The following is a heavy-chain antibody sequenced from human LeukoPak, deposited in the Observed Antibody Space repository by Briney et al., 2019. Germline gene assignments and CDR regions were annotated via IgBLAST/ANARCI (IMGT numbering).Heavy chain of an antibody. CDR3: AGQHDTNGYYFY. CDR1: GNSFSSGYY. J-gene: IGHJ4*02. Sequence: SETLSLTCAVTGNSFSSGYYWGWIRQPPGKGLEWIGSIYHSGSIYYNPSLKSRVTISVDTSKNRFSLKLSSVTAADTAVYYCAGQHDTNGYYFYWGQGTLVTVSS. V-gene: IGHV4-38-2*01. D-gene: IGHD3-22*01. CDR2: IYHSGSI.